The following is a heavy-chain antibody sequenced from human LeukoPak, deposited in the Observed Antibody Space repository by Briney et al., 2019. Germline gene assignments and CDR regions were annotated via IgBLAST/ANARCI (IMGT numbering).Heavy chain of an antibody. D-gene: IGHD6-13*01. V-gene: IGHV4-61*02. CDR2: IYTSGNT. CDR3: ARDLKQQLAYYYYYYMDV. J-gene: IGHJ6*03. CDR1: GDSISSGSYY. Sequence: SETLSLTCTVSGDSISSGSYYWSWIRQPAGKGLEWIGRIYTSGNTSYNPSLKSRVTMSVDTSKNQFSLKLSSVTAADTAVYYCARDLKQQLAYYYYYYMDVWGKGTTVTVSS.